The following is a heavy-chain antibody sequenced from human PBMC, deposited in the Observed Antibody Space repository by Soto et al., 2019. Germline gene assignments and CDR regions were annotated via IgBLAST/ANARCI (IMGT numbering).Heavy chain of an antibody. D-gene: IGHD3-10*01. CDR1: GFTVSSNY. J-gene: IGHJ4*02. CDR2: IYSGGST. CDR3: AMGRLWFGKYHFDY. V-gene: IGHV3-66*01. Sequence: EVQLVESGGGLVQPGGSLRLSCAASGFTVSSNYMSWVRQAPGKGLEWVSVIYSGGSTYYADSVKGRFTISRDNSKNTLYLQMNSLRAEDTAVYYCAMGRLWFGKYHFDYWGQGTLVTVSS.